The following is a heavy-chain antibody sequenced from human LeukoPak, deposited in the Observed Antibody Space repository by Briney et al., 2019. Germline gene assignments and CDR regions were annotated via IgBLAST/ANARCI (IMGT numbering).Heavy chain of an antibody. V-gene: IGHV3-48*01. CDR3: ARGAQWPY. Sequence: GGSLRLSCEASGFTFSNYGVHWVRQAPGKGLEWVSYISSGSNIMNYADSVKGRFTTSRDNAKNSLYLQMNSLRAEDTAVYYCARGAQWPYWGQGTLVTVSS. D-gene: IGHD6-19*01. CDR1: GFTFSNYG. CDR2: ISSGSNIM. J-gene: IGHJ4*02.